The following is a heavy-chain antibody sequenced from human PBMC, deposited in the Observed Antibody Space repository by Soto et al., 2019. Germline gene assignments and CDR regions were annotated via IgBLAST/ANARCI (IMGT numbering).Heavy chain of an antibody. CDR1: GFTFSSYG. J-gene: IGHJ4*02. V-gene: IGHV3-30*18. CDR3: AKSSPWEPYYFDY. CDR2: ISYDGSNK. Sequence: QVQLVESGGGVVQPGSSLRLSCAASGFTFSSYGMHWVRQAPGKGLEWVAVISYDGSNKYYADSVKGRFTISRDNSKNTLYLQMNSLRAEDTAVYYCAKSSPWEPYYFDYWGQGTLVTVSS. D-gene: IGHD1-26*01.